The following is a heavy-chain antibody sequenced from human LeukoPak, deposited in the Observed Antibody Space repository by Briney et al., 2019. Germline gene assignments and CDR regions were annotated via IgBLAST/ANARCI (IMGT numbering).Heavy chain of an antibody. V-gene: IGHV1-69*04. CDR1: GGTFSSYA. Sequence: ASVKVSCKASGGTFSSYAISWVRQAPGQGLEWMGRIIPILGIANYAQKFQGRVTITADKSTSTAYMELSSLRSEDTAVYYCARDLGYCSSTSCYWGQGTLVTVSS. D-gene: IGHD2-2*01. CDR3: ARDLGYCSSTSCY. J-gene: IGHJ4*02. CDR2: IIPILGIA.